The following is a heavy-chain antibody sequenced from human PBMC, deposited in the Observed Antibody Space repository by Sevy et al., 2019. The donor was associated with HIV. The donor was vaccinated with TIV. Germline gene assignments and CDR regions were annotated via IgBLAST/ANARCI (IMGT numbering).Heavy chain of an antibody. V-gene: IGHV3-30-3*01. J-gene: IGHJ6*02. CDR2: ISYDGSDT. D-gene: IGHD4-17*01. Sequence: GGSLSLSCAASGFAFSNYYAMHWVRQAPGKGLEWVALISYDGSDTYYADSVKGRFTVSRENFKNTLFLQMNSRKTEDTAVYYCARPRANYVDHYFFYAMDVWGQGTTVTVSS. CDR3: ARPRANYVDHYFFYAMDV. CDR1: GFAFSNYYA.